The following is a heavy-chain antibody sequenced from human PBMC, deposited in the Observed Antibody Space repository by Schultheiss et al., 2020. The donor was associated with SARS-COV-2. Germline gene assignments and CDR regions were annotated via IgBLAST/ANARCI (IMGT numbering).Heavy chain of an antibody. V-gene: IGHV3-30*03. Sequence: GGSLRLSCAASGFTFSSFGMHWVRQAPGKGLEWVAVISYDGSNKYYADSVKGRFTISRDNAKNTLYLQMNSLRAEDTAVYYCARMAPGYCSSTSCYNWYFDLWGRGTLVTVSS. CDR3: ARMAPGYCSSTSCYNWYFDL. CDR2: ISYDGSNK. CDR1: GFTFSSFG. D-gene: IGHD2-2*03. J-gene: IGHJ2*01.